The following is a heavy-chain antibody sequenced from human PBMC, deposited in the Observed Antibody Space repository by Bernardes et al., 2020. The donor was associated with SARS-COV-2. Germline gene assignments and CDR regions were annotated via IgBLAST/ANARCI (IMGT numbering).Heavy chain of an antibody. D-gene: IGHD4-4*01. Sequence: GGSLRLSCAGSGYTFSRFWRHWVRQVPGQGLVWVSRIDNGGGIVNYADSVKGRFTISRDNSRNTLYLQMNSLRADDTAVYYCATDVAGDYSTWGPGTLVTVSS. CDR2: IDNGGGIV. J-gene: IGHJ5*02. V-gene: IGHV3-74*01. CDR3: ATDVAGDYST. CDR1: GYTFSRFW.